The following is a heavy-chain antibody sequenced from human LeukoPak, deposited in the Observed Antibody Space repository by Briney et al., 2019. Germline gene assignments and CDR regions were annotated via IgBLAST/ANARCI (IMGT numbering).Heavy chain of an antibody. CDR3: AKAPIYDSTGYYREYDY. J-gene: IGHJ4*02. Sequence: QPGGSLRLSCAASGFTFSSYALSWVRQAPGMGLQWVSAISHTGDTYYADSVKGRFTISRDNSKNTLYLQMNSLRADDTAVYYCAKAPIYDSTGYYREYDYWGQGTLVTVSS. V-gene: IGHV3-23*01. D-gene: IGHD3-22*01. CDR1: GFTFSSYA. CDR2: ISHTGDT.